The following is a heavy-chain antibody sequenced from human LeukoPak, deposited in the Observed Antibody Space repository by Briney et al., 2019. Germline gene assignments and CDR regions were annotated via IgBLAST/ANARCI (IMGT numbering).Heavy chain of an antibody. Sequence: SETLSLTCTVSGGSISSSSYYWGWIRQPPGKGLEWIGEINHSGSTNYNPSLKSRVTISVDTSKNQFSLKLSSVTAADTAVYYCARASSSTYCSGGSCRTRGWFDPWGQGTLVTVSS. CDR3: ARASSSTYCSGGSCRTRGWFDP. CDR2: INHSGST. D-gene: IGHD2-15*01. CDR1: GGSISSSSYY. J-gene: IGHJ5*02. V-gene: IGHV4-39*07.